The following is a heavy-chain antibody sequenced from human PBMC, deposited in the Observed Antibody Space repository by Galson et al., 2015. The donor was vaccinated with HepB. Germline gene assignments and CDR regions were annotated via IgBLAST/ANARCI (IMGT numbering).Heavy chain of an antibody. CDR3: ASTITPAPIPLFDS. J-gene: IGHJ4*02. CDR1: GFTFSNYW. CDR2: IKSNGETA. Sequence: SLRLSCAASGFTFSNYWMHWVRQAPGKGLVRVTRIKSNGETADYADSVKGRFTISRDNAKNRLFMDMDSLTVEDTAVYFCASTITPAPIPLFDSWVQGTLATVSS. D-gene: IGHD5-12*01. V-gene: IGHV3-74*01.